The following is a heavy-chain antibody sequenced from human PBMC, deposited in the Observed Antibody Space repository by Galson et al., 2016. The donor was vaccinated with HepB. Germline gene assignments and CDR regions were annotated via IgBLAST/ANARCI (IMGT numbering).Heavy chain of an antibody. J-gene: IGHJ4*02. D-gene: IGHD2-21*02. CDR2: VYPADSET. CDR3: ARPAADSGH. V-gene: IGHV5-51*01. Sequence: QSGAEAKKSGESLKISCQTSGFHLPSTWIGWGRQLPGKGVEWMGIVYPADSETKYSPSFEGHVTISVDKAISTAYLQWDSLKASDTGTYYWARPAADSGHWGQGTRVTVS. CDR1: GFHLPSTW.